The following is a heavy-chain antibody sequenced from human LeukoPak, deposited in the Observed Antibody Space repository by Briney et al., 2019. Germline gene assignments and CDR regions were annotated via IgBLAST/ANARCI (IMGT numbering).Heavy chain of an antibody. CDR2: IY. CDR1: GGSISSGSYY. V-gene: IGHV4-61*02. Sequence: SETLSLTCTVSGGSISSGSYYWSWIRQPARKGLEWIGRIYRVTISVDTSKNQFSLKLSSVTAADTAVYYCARDYDYGDYFDYWGQGTLVTVSS. CDR3: ARDYDYGDYFDY. D-gene: IGHD4-17*01. J-gene: IGHJ4*02.